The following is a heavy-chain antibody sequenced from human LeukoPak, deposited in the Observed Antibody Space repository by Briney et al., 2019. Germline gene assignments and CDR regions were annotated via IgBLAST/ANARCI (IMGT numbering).Heavy chain of an antibody. CDR2: SYYSGST. J-gene: IGHJ3*02. CDR1: GGSLSRGGYY. CDR3: ARVPARDYYDSSGDAFDI. V-gene: IGHV4-31*03. D-gene: IGHD3-22*01. Sequence: PSQTLSLTCTVSGGSLSRGGYYWSWIRQHPGKGLERIVYSYYSGSTYYNPSRKSRVTISVDTPKNQSSLKLSSVTAADTAVDYCARVPARDYYDSSGDAFDIWGQGTMVTVSS.